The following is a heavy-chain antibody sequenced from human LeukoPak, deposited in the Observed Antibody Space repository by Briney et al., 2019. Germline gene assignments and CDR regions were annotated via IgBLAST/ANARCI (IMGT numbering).Heavy chain of an antibody. CDR3: ARGRVLSSTWYSTYYYFFYMDF. D-gene: IGHD3-16*02. Sequence: SDTLSLTCTVADDSITMYYWTWIRQPPGKGLEWIGYVDHTGSTKFNPSLNGRVTISRDTSNNFFSLRLRSVTAADTAVYFCARGRVLSSTWYSTYYYFFYMDFWGKGTTVTVSS. CDR2: VDHTGST. J-gene: IGHJ6*03. V-gene: IGHV4-59*07. CDR1: DDSITMYY.